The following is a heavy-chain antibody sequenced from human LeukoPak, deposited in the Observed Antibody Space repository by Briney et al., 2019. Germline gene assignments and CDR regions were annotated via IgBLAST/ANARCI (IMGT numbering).Heavy chain of an antibody. J-gene: IGHJ3*02. CDR3: AREGYNYGSDAFDI. V-gene: IGHV3-72*01. Sequence: PGGSLRLSCVASGFTLSDHNMDWVRQATGKGLEWVGRSRKRGNKYVTENAASVKGRFTISRDDSNNSLYLQMNSLRTEDTAVYYCAREGYNYGSDAFDIWGQGTVVTVSS. CDR1: GFTLSDHN. CDR2: SRKRGNKYVT. D-gene: IGHD5-18*01.